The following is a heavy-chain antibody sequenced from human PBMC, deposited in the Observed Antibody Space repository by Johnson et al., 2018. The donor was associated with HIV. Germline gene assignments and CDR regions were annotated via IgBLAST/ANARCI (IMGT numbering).Heavy chain of an antibody. D-gene: IGHD6-6*01. CDR1: GFTFSSYW. V-gene: IGHV3-7*05. CDR3: TRGPARADAFDI. CDR2: IKQDGSEK. J-gene: IGHJ3*02. Sequence: VQLVESGGGVVQPGRSLRLSCAASGFTFSSYWMSWVRQAPGKGLEWVANIKQDGSEKYYVVSVKGRFTISRDNAKKSLYLQMNSLRAEDTAVYYCTRGPARADAFDIWGQGTMVTVSS.